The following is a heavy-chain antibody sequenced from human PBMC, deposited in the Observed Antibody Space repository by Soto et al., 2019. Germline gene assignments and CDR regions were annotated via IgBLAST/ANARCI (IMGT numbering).Heavy chain of an antibody. CDR3: ARGYYDILTGYYTPGFDP. D-gene: IGHD3-9*01. CDR1: GGSFSGYY. V-gene: IGHV4-34*01. CDR2: INHSGST. J-gene: IGHJ5*02. Sequence: SETLSLTCAVYGGSFSGYYWSWIRQPPGKGLEWIGEINHSGSTNYNPSLKSRVTISVDTSKNQFSLKLSSVTAADTTVYYCARGYYDILTGYYTPGFDPWGQGTLVTVSS.